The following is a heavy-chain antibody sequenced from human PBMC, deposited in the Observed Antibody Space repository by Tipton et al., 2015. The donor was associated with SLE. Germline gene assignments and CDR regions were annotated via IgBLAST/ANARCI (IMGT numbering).Heavy chain of an antibody. J-gene: IGHJ4*02. Sequence: LSLTCEASGFTFSTYGMHWVRQAPGKGLEWVAVIWYDGSHKDYTDSVKGRFTISRDNSKNTLYLHMNSMRAEDTAVYYCARAGQGITNYFDYWGQGTLVTVSS. D-gene: IGHD3-10*01. CDR3: ARAGQGITNYFDY. CDR2: IWYDGSHK. V-gene: IGHV3-33*01. CDR1: GFTFSTYG.